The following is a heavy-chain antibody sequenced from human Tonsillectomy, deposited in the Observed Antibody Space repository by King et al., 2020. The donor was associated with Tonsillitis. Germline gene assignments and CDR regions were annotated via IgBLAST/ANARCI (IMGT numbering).Heavy chain of an antibody. J-gene: IGHJ4*02. CDR2: IYYSGST. D-gene: IGHD1-1*01. V-gene: IGHV4-39*01. CDR1: VGSISSTSYY. Sequence: QLQESGPGLVKPSETLSLTCTVSVGSISSTSYYWGWIRQPPGRGLEWIWTIYYSGSTYYNPSLKSRVTISVDTSKNQFSLKLTSVTAADTAVYYCARHGQQVLGNEHYFDYWSQGTLVTVSS. CDR3: ARHGQQVLGNEHYFDY.